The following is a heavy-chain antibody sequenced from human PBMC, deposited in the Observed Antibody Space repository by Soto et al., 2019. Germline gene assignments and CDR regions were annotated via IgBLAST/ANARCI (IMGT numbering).Heavy chain of an antibody. CDR2: TYYSGST. CDR1: GGSISSGGYY. V-gene: IGHV4-31*03. Sequence: QVQLQESGPGLVKPSQTLSLTCTVSGGSISSGGYYWSWIRQHPGKGLEWIGYTYYSGSTYYNPSHMSRVTISVDTSMNQFSLKLSSVTAADTAVYYCASLALGFLYGMDVWGQGNTVTVSS. CDR3: ASLALGFLYGMDV. J-gene: IGHJ6*02. D-gene: IGHD3-16*01.